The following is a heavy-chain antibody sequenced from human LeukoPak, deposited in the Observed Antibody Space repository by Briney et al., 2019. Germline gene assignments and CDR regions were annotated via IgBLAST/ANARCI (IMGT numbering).Heavy chain of an antibody. V-gene: IGHV3-9*01. CDR2: ISWNGGDT. D-gene: IGHD2/OR15-2a*01. CDR1: GFNFDNYA. J-gene: IGHJ6*02. Sequence: PGRSLRLSCAASGFNFDNYAMHWVRQAPGKGLEWVSGISWNGGDTDYADSVKGRFTISRDNAKNTLYLQMNSLRAEDTAVYYCARDLFTLIDYYGMDVWGQGTTVTVSS. CDR3: ARDLFTLIDYYGMDV.